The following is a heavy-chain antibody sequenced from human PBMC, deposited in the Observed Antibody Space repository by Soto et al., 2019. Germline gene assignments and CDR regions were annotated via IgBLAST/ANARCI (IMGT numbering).Heavy chain of an antibody. V-gene: IGHV1-69*13. CDR3: ARALLRDIVVVPAASYGMDV. CDR2: IIPIFGTA. Sequence: SVKVSCKASGGTFSSYAISWVRQAPGQGLEWMGGIIPIFGTANYEQKFKGRVTITADESTSTAYMELSSLRSEDTAENYCARALLRDIVVVPAASYGMDVWGQGTTVTVSS. D-gene: IGHD2-2*01. CDR1: GGTFSSYA. J-gene: IGHJ6*02.